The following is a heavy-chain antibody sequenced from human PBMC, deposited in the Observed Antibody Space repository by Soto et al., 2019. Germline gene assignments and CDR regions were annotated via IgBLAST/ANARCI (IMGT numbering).Heavy chain of an antibody. CDR1: CGSISSSNW. CDR2: IYHSGST. D-gene: IGHD3-10*01. Sequence: QVQLQESGPGLVKPSGTLSLTCAVSCGSISSSNWWTWVRQPPGKGLEWIGEIYHSGSTNYNPSRMSRVPISLDKSKNHFYLRLTSVTAADTAVYYCATPRGSGRLDNCGQGTLVTVSS. V-gene: IGHV4-4*02. J-gene: IGHJ4*02. CDR3: ATPRGSGRLDN.